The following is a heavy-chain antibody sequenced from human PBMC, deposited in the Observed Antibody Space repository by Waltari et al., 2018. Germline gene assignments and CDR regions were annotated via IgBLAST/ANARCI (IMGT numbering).Heavy chain of an antibody. CDR1: GGSISSSSYY. CDR2: IYYSGST. CDR3: ASRVRGLYYMDV. Sequence: QLQLQESGPGLVKPSETLSLTCTVSGGSISSSSYYWGWIRQPPGKGLEWIGYIYYSGSTNYHPSLKSRVTISVDTSKNQFSLKLSSVTAADTAVYYCASRVRGLYYMDVWGKGTTVTVSS. V-gene: IGHV4-61*05. J-gene: IGHJ6*03. D-gene: IGHD3-22*01.